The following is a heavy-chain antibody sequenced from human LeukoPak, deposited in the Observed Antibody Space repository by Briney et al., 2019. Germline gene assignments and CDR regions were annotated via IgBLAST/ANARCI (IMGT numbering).Heavy chain of an antibody. V-gene: IGHV4-38-2*02. J-gene: IGHJ4*02. CDR2: IYHSGST. CDR1: GYSISSGYY. CDR3: ARDWYHAIDY. D-gene: IGHD2-2*01. Sequence: PSETLSLTCSFSGYSISSGYYWGWIRQPPGQGLEWIGNIYHSGSTYYNPSLKSRVTISVDTSKNQFSLKLSSVTAADTAVYYCARDWYHAIDYWGQGTLVTVSS.